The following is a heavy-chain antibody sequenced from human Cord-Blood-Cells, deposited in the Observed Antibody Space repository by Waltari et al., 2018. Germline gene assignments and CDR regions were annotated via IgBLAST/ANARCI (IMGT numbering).Heavy chain of an antibody. CDR1: GGSFSGYY. CDR3: ARVDSSSWLNWFDP. J-gene: IGHJ5*02. V-gene: IGHV4-34*01. Sequence: QVQLQQWGAGLLKPSETLSLTCAVSGGSFSGYYWSWIRQPPGKGLEWIGEIDHSGSTNYNPSLKSRVTISVDTSKNQFSLKLSSVTAADTAVYYCARVDSSSWLNWFDPWGQGTLVTVSS. D-gene: IGHD6-13*01. CDR2: IDHSGST.